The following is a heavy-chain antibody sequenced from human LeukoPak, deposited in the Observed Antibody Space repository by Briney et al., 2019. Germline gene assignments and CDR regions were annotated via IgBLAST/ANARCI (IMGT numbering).Heavy chain of an antibody. CDR2: INHSGST. D-gene: IGHD2-15*01. V-gene: IGHV4-34*01. CDR3: AREYCSGGSCYSDY. Sequence: SETLSLTCAVYGGSFSGYYWSWIRQPPGKGLEWIGEINHSGSTNYNPSLKSRVTISVDTSKNQFSLKLSSVTAADTAVYHCAREYCSGGSCYSDYWGQGTLVTVSS. CDR1: GGSFSGYY. J-gene: IGHJ4*02.